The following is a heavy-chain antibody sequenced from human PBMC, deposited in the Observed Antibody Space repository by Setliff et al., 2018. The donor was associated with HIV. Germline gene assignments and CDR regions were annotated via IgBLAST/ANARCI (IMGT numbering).Heavy chain of an antibody. CDR2: IYYSGST. CDR1: GASFSGYY. Sequence: SETLSLTCAVYGASFSGYYWGWIRQPPGKGLEWIGSIYYSGSTYYNPSLKSRVTISVDTSKNQFSLKLSSVTAADTSVYYCARYGPDTYQPLWSFGVWGRGTMVTSPQ. J-gene: IGHJ2*01. CDR3: ARYGPDTYQPLWSFGV. D-gene: IGHD3-10*01. V-gene: IGHV4-34*01.